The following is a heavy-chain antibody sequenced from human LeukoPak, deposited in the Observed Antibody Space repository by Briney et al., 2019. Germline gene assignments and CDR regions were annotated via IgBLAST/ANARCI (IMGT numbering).Heavy chain of an antibody. CDR2: IWFDGSYI. J-gene: IGHJ4*02. CDR3: AKVVQYTASTGTGLDY. V-gene: IGHV3-33*06. D-gene: IGHD6-13*01. Sequence: GGSLRLSCAASGFKFSNYGMHWVRQAPGKGLDWVAVIWFDGSYIYYGDSVRGRFTISRDNSKNTLYLQMNSLRAEDTAIYYCAKVVQYTASTGTGLDYWGQGTLVSVSS. CDR1: GFKFSNYG.